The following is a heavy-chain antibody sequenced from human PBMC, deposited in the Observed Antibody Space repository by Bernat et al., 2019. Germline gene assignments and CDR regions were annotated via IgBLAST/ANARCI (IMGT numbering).Heavy chain of an antibody. D-gene: IGHD4-23*01. CDR3: ERDGGNYVASGIIENWFDP. CDR1: GYTFSSYA. V-gene: IGHV1-3*01. Sequence: QVQFVQSGAEVKKPGASVKVSCKASGYTFSSYAMHWVRQAPGQSLEWMGWINAGNGNTKYSQKLQDRVTITRDTAASTAYMELSSLRSEDTAVYYCERDGGNYVASGIIENWFDPWGQGTLVTVYS. CDR2: INAGNGNT. J-gene: IGHJ5*02.